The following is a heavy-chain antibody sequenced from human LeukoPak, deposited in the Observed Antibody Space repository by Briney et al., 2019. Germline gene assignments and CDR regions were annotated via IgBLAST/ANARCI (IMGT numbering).Heavy chain of an antibody. CDR1: GFTFSTYA. Sequence: GGSLRLSCTASGFTFSTYAMTGVPQAPGKGLEWVSVISHGGDSAWYADSVKCRFTSSRDNSKCTLFLQMNSLRADDTAIYYCAKGRSGWYEGLDYWGQGILVTVSS. D-gene: IGHD6-19*01. CDR3: AKGRSGWYEGLDY. J-gene: IGHJ4*02. V-gene: IGHV3-23*01. CDR2: ISHGGDSA.